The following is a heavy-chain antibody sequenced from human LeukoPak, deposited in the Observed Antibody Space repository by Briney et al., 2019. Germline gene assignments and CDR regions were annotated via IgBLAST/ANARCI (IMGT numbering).Heavy chain of an antibody. CDR2: INHSGST. V-gene: IGHV4-34*01. J-gene: IGHJ4*02. CDR3: ARSRCGGACYHLDY. D-gene: IGHD2-21*02. CDR1: GGSFSGYY. Sequence: SETLSLTCAVYGGSFSGYYWSWIRQPPGKGLEWIGEINHSGSTNYNPSLKSRVTISVDTSKNQFSLKLSSVTAADTAVYYCARSRCGGACYHLDYWGQGTLVTVSS.